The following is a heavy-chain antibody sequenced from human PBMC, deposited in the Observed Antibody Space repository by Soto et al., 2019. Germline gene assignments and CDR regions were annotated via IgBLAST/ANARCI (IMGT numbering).Heavy chain of an antibody. D-gene: IGHD2-2*01. CDR1: GGTFSSYA. Sequence: SVKVSCKASGGTFSSYAISWVRQAPGQGLEWMGGIIPIFGTANYAQKFQGRVTITADKSTSTAYMELSSLRSEDTAVYYCLRYCSSTSCSPDYYYGMDVWGQGTTVTVS. V-gene: IGHV1-69*06. CDR3: LRYCSSTSCSPDYYYGMDV. CDR2: IIPIFGTA. J-gene: IGHJ6*02.